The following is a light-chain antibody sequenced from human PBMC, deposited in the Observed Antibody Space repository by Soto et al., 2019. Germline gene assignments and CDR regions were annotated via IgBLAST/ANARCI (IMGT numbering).Light chain of an antibody. CDR2: DAF. Sequence: EIVLTQSPATLSLSPGERATLSCRASQSVSSYLVWYHQKPGQAPRLLIFDAFNRATGIPARFSGSGSGTDFTLTISSLEPEDFAVYYCQQRSSWPLTFGGGTKVEIK. CDR3: QQRSSWPLT. V-gene: IGKV3-11*01. CDR1: QSVSSY. J-gene: IGKJ4*01.